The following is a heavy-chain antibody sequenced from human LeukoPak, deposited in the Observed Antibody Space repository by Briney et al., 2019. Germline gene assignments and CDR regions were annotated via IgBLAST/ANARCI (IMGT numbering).Heavy chain of an antibody. CDR3: ARHRITIFGVVMPRDAFDI. CDR2: ISAYNGNT. D-gene: IGHD3-3*01. V-gene: IGHV1-18*01. J-gene: IGHJ3*02. CDR1: GYTFTSYG. Sequence: ASVKVSCKASGYTFTSYGISWVRQAPGQGLEWMGWISAYNGNTNYAQKLQGRVTMTTDTSTSTAYMELRSLRSDDTAVYYCARHRITIFGVVMPRDAFDIWGQGTMVTVSS.